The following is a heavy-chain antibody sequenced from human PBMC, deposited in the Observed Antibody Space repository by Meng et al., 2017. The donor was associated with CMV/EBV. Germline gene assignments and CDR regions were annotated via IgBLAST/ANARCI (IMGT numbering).Heavy chain of an antibody. Sequence: VSGGSVSSGGYYWSWIRQPPGKGLEWIGYIYYSGSTNYNPSLKSRVTISVDTSKNQFSLKLSSVTAADTAVYYCARGSGSGNWFDPWGQGTLVTVSS. D-gene: IGHD1-26*01. CDR1: GGSVSSGGYY. J-gene: IGHJ5*02. CDR2: IYYSGST. CDR3: ARGSGSGNWFDP. V-gene: IGHV4-61*08.